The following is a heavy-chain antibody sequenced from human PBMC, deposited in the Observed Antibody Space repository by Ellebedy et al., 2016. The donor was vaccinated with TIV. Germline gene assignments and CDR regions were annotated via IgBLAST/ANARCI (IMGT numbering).Heavy chain of an antibody. J-gene: IGHJ4*02. D-gene: IGHD1-1*01. V-gene: IGHV3-30*18. Sequence: GESLKISXAASGFIFSNYAMHWVRKAPGKGLEWVAGVSNDGTGKYHVDSVQGRFTISRDNSKSTLYLEMNSLRAEDTAVYSCVKSPWDGTAGYFDFWGQGTLVTVSS. CDR2: VSNDGTGK. CDR1: GFIFSNYA. CDR3: VKSPWDGTAGYFDF.